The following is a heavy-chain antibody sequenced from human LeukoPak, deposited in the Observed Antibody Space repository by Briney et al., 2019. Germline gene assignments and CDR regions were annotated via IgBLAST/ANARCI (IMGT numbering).Heavy chain of an antibody. J-gene: IGHJ4*02. V-gene: IGHV4-39*01. CDR3: ARHTRLWLLPKFDY. D-gene: IGHD3-22*01. CDR2: IYYSGST. Sequence: PSETLSLTCTVSGGSISSSSYYWGWIRQPPGKGLEWIGSIYYSGSTYYNPSLKSRVTISVDTSKNQFSLKLSSVTAADTAVYYCARHTRLWLLPKFDYWGQGTLVTVSS. CDR1: GGSISSSSYY.